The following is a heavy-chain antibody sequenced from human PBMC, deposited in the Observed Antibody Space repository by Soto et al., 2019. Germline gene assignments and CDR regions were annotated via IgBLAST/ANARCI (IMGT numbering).Heavy chain of an antibody. CDR3: ARKRGYSYGFDY. D-gene: IGHD5-18*01. V-gene: IGHV4-39*01. CDR2: IYYSGST. J-gene: IGHJ4*02. CDR1: GGSISSSSYY. Sequence: SETLSLTCTVSGGSISSSSYYWGWIRQPPGKGLEWIGSIYYSGSTYYNPSLKSRVTISVDTSKNQFSLKLSSVTAADTAVYYCARKRGYSYGFDYWGQGTLVTVSS.